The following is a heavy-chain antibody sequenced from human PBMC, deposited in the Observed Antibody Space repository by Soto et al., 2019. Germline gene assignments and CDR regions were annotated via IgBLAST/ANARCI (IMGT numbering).Heavy chain of an antibody. J-gene: IGHJ4*02. V-gene: IGHV4-4*02. Sequence: PSETLSLTCAVSGDSMTRSVWWTWVRQPPGKGLEWIGEVFHPGNTNYNPSLKSRVTMSVDKSTNAFSLKVTSVTAADTAIYYCARKAWVRFDYWGQGALVTVSS. D-gene: IGHD7-27*01. CDR2: VFHPGNT. CDR3: ARKAWVRFDY. CDR1: GDSMTRSVW.